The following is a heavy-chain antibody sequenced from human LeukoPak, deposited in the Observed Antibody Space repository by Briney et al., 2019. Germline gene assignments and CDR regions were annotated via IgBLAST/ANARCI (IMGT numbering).Heavy chain of an antibody. Sequence: SETLSLTCAVSGYSISSGYYWGWIRQPPGKGLEWIGSIYHSGSTYYNPSLKSQVTISVDTSKNQFSLKLSSVTAAGTAVYYCARTGYYDFWSGYYDYWGQGTLVTVSS. CDR1: GYSISSGYY. CDR2: IYHSGST. J-gene: IGHJ4*02. CDR3: ARTGYYDFWSGYYDY. V-gene: IGHV4-38-2*01. D-gene: IGHD3-3*01.